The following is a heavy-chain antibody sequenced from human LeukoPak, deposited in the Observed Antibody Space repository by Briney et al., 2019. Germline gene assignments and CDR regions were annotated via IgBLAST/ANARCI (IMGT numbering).Heavy chain of an antibody. CDR1: GFTFSSYW. CDR3: ARDGREWLRGGYDY. V-gene: IGHV3-7*01. CDR2: IKQDGSEK. Sequence: PGGSLRLSCAASGFTFSSYWMSWVRQAPGKGLEWVANIKQDGSEKYYVDSVKGRFTISRDNAKNSLYLQMNSLRAEDTAVYYCARDGREWLRGGYDYWGQGTLVTVSS. D-gene: IGHD5-12*01. J-gene: IGHJ4*02.